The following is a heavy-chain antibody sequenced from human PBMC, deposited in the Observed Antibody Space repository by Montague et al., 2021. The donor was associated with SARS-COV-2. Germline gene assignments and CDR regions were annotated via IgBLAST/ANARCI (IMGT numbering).Heavy chain of an antibody. CDR2: IFGSAAGT. CDR1: GFAFNNFA. CDR3: AKQPGAGAVVYWYFDL. Sequence: SLRLSCAASGFAFNNFAMSWVRQAPGKGLEWVSSIFGSAAGTYYADSVKGRFTISRDNSKNTLYLQMNSLKAEDKAKYYCAKQPGAGAVVYWYFDLWGRGTVVSVSS. D-gene: IGHD6-19*01. V-gene: IGHV3-23*01. J-gene: IGHJ2*01.